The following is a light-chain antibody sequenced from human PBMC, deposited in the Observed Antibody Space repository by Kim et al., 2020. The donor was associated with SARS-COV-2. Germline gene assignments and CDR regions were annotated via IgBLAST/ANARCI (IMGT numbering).Light chain of an antibody. Sequence: VALGQTVRITCQGDSLRTYYAPWYQQKPGQAPILVIYGKNNRPSGIPDRFSGSSSGNTASLTITGTQAGDEADYYCNSRDSNDNGVFGGGTQLTVL. V-gene: IGLV3-19*01. CDR1: SLRTYY. CDR3: NSRDSNDNGV. CDR2: GKN. J-gene: IGLJ2*01.